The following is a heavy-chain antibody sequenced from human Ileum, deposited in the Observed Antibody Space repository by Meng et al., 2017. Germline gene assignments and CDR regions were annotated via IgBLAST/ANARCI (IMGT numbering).Heavy chain of an antibody. J-gene: IGHJ4*02. CDR1: GFIVSRTF. CDR2: IHSGGNT. Sequence: EGPLVATGGGLSQPGGSQRLSCAASGFIVSRTFMAWVRQAPGKGLEWVSIIHSGGNTYYADSVKGRFTISRDNSKNTVYLQMNSLRAEDTAIYYCASGHLDYWGQGTLVTVSS. V-gene: IGHV3-53*02. CDR3: ASGHLDY.